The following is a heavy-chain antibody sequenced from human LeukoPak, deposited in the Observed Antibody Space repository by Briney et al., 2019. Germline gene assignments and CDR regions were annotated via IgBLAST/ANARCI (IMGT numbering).Heavy chain of an antibody. V-gene: IGHV3-23*01. CDR1: GFSFSSYA. CDR3: AELGITMIGGV. D-gene: IGHD3-10*02. Sequence: GGSLRLSCAASGFSFSSYAMSWVRQAPGKGLEWVSGISGSDGSTYYADSVKGRFTISRDNSKNTLYLQMNSLRAEDTAVYYCAELGITMIGGVWGKGTTVTISS. J-gene: IGHJ6*04. CDR2: ISGSDGST.